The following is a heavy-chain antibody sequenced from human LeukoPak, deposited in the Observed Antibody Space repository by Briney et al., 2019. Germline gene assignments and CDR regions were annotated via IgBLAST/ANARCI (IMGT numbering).Heavy chain of an antibody. CDR1: GGSISSYY. V-gene: IGHV4-59*08. Sequence: PSETLSLTCTVSGGSISSYYWSWIRQPPGKGLEWIGYIYYSGSTNYNPSLKSRVTISVDTSKNQFSLKLSSVTAADTAVYYCASSNIAAVRVVNYWGQGTLVTVSS. CDR3: ASSNIAAVRVVNY. CDR2: IYYSGST. D-gene: IGHD6-13*01. J-gene: IGHJ4*02.